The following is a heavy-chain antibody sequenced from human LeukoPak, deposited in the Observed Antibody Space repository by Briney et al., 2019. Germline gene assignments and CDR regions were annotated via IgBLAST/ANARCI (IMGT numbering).Heavy chain of an antibody. CDR3: ARAIRADRRGSWFDP. CDR1: GGTFSSYA. CDR2: IIPILGIA. V-gene: IGHV1-69*04. J-gene: IGHJ5*02. D-gene: IGHD6-6*01. Sequence: SVKVSCKASGGTFSSYAISWVRQAPGQGLEWMGRIIPILGIANYAQKFQGRVTFSRNTSITTAYMELSSLRSEDTAVYYCARAIRADRRGSWFDPWGQGTLVTVSS.